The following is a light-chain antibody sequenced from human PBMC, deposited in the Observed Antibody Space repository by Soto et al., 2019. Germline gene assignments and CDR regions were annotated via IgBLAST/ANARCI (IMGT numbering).Light chain of an antibody. J-gene: IGKJ2*01. Sequence: EIVLTQSPGTLSLSPGERATLSCRASRSLSSSYVVWYQQKPGQAPRLLIYAASRRATGIPDRFSGSGSATEYTLTISRVVPEDFAVYYGQPQGTFGQGTKLEIK. V-gene: IGKV3-20*01. CDR2: AAS. CDR1: RSLSSSY. CDR3: QPQGT.